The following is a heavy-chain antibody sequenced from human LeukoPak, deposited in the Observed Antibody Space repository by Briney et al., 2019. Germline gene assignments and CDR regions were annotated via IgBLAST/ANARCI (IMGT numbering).Heavy chain of an antibody. D-gene: IGHD3-16*01. CDR1: GFTFSSFG. CDR3: ARDLGRGNTPFDY. J-gene: IGHJ4*02. V-gene: IGHV3-33*01. Sequence: GGSLRLSCAASGFTFSSFGMHWVRQAPVRGLEWMAVIWDDGSKKYYADSVKARFTISRDNTKNTVYLQMDSLRAEDMALYYCARDLGRGNTPFDYWGQGTLVTVSS. CDR2: IWDDGSKK.